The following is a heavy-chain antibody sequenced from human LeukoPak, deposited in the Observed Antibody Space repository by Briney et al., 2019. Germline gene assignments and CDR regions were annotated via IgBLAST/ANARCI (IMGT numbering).Heavy chain of an antibody. CDR3: ARATGTTSVVMDY. CDR1: GFSFSSYS. Sequence: GGSLRLSCAASGFSFSSYSLNWVRQAPGKGLEWVSYISGSSLTIYYADSAKGRFTIFRDNAKNSVYLQMDGLGAEDTAVYYCARATGTTSVVMDYWGQGTLVTVSS. J-gene: IGHJ4*02. V-gene: IGHV3-48*01. CDR2: ISGSSLTI. D-gene: IGHD1-7*01.